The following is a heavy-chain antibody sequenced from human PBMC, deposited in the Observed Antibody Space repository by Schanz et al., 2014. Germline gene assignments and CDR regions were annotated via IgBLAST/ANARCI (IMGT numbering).Heavy chain of an antibody. D-gene: IGHD3-22*01. CDR2: IYSGGST. J-gene: IGHJ4*02. V-gene: IGHV3-66*01. CDR3: ARYYETSYYPLYYCDY. CDR1: GFTVSSNY. Sequence: EVQLVESGGGLVQPGGSLRLSCAASGFTVSSNYMSWVRQAPGKGLEWVSVIYSGGSTYYADSVKGRFTISRDNSKNTLYLQMNRLSAQDTAVYSCARYYETSYYPLYYCDYWGQGTLVTVSS.